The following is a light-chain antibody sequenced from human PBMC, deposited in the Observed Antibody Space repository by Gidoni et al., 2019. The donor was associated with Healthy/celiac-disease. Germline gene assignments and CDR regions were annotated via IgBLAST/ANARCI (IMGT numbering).Light chain of an antibody. CDR1: RSNIGSNY. V-gene: IGLV1-47*01. CDR2: RNN. CDR3: AAWDDSLSGWM. Sequence: QSVLTQPPSASGTPGQRVTISCSGTRSNIGSNYVYWYQQLPGTAPKLLIYRNNQRPSGVPARFSGSESGTSASLAISGRRSEDEADYYCAAWDDSLSGWMFGGGTKLTVL. J-gene: IGLJ3*02.